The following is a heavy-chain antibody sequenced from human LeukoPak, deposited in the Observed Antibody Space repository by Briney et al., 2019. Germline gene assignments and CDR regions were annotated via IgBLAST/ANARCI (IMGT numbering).Heavy chain of an antibody. CDR1: GFSFSNYV. CDR2: ISYDGNNK. J-gene: IGHJ4*02. D-gene: IGHD2-15*01. Sequence: GGSLRPSCAASGFSFSNYVMYWVRQAPRKGLEWVAVISYDGNNKYYADSVKGRFTISRDNSKNTLYLQMSSLRGGDTAVYYCAKGLQVAEPPDYWGQGILVTVSS. CDR3: AKGLQVAEPPDY. V-gene: IGHV3-30*18.